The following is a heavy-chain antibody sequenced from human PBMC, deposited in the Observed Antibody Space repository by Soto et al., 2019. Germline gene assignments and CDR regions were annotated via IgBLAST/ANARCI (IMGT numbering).Heavy chain of an antibody. V-gene: IGHV3-23*01. CDR2: ISFSGDDT. D-gene: IGHD6-19*01. CDR3: AKHGGSGSFDY. CDR1: GFAFRSYG. J-gene: IGHJ4*02. Sequence: GGSLRLSCVVSGFAFRSYGMHWVRQAPGKGPEWVASISFSGDDTYYADSVKGRFTISRDNSKNTLYLQTSSLRVEDTAVYYCAKHGGSGSFDYWGQGTLVTVSS.